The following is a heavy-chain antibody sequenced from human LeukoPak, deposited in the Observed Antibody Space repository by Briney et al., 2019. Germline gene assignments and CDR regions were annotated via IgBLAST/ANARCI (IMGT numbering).Heavy chain of an antibody. CDR2: ISYDGSNK. D-gene: IGHD3-9*01. Sequence: GGPLRLSCAASEFTFSSYSLHWVRQAPGKGLQWVAVISYDGSNKYYADSVKGRFTISRDNSKNTLYLQMNSLRAEDTAVYYCASGGYDILTASGYWGQGTLVTVSS. CDR1: EFTFSSYS. J-gene: IGHJ4*02. V-gene: IGHV3-30*04. CDR3: ASGGYDILTASGY.